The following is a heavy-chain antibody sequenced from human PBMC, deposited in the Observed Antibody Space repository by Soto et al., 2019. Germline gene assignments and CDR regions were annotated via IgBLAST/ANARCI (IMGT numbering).Heavy chain of an antibody. J-gene: IGHJ4*02. CDR2: ISYDGSNK. CDR1: GFTFSSYG. D-gene: IGHD5-18*01. V-gene: IGHV3-30*18. Sequence: QVQLVESGGGVVQPGRSLRLSCAASGFTFSSYGMHWVRQAPGKGLEWVAVISYDGSNKYYADSVKGRFTISRDNSKNTLYLQMNSLRAEDTAVYYCAKSAGRARYSYGSSLDYWGQGTLVTVSS. CDR3: AKSAGRARYSYGSSLDY.